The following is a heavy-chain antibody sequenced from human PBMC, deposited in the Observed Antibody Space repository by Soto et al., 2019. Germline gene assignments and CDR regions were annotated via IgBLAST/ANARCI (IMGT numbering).Heavy chain of an antibody. D-gene: IGHD2-2*01. V-gene: IGHV1-69*01. CDR1: GGTFSSYA. J-gene: IGHJ6*02. CDR3: ARSQGSSTSLEICYYYYYGMDV. CDR2: IIPISDTT. Sequence: QVQLVQSGAEAKKPGSSVKVSYKASGGTFSSYAITWVRLAPGQGLQWMGGIIPISDTTNYAQKFQGRVTITADESTSTASMELSSLRSEDTAVYYCARSQGSSTSLEICYYYYYGMDVWGQGTTVTVSS.